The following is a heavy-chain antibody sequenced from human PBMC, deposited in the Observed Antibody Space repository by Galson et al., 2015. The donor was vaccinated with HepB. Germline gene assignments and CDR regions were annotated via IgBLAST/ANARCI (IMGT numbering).Heavy chain of an antibody. J-gene: IGHJ4*02. CDR3: ARAGTVTVAGEPGWVSDH. CDR1: GDSISTYY. Sequence: ETLSLTCTVSGDSISTYYWNWIRQPPGKGLEWIGYIYYGGSPDYNPSLKSRVTISLHTSKNQVSLKLTSVTAADTAVYYCARAGTVTVAGEPGWVSDHWGQGSLVIVSS. V-gene: IGHV4-59*01. D-gene: IGHD6-19*01. CDR2: IYYGGSP.